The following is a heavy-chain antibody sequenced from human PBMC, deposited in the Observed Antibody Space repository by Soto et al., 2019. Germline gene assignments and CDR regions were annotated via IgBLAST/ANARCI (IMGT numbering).Heavy chain of an antibody. J-gene: IGHJ6*02. CDR3: ARVQSIAVAAGYYGMYV. Sequence: GASVKVSCKASGYTFTSYAMHWVRQAPGQRLEWMGWINAGNGNTKYSQKFQGRVTITRDTSASTAYMELSSLRSEDTAVYYCARVQSIAVAAGYYGMYVWGQGTTVTVSS. D-gene: IGHD6-19*01. CDR2: INAGNGNT. V-gene: IGHV1-3*01. CDR1: GYTFTSYA.